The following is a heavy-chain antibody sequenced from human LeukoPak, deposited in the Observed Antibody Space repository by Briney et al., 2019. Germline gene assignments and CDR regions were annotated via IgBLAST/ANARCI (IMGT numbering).Heavy chain of an antibody. CDR2: IHPSSGSA. CDR3: ARDSSASSLVDP. Sequence: ASVKVSCKASGYTFTSYYIHWVRQAPGQGLEWMGIIHPSSGSATSAQKFQGRLTMTRDTSTSTVYMELSSLRSEDTAVYYCARDSSASSLVDPWGQGTLITVSS. J-gene: IGHJ5*02. V-gene: IGHV1-46*01. D-gene: IGHD2-2*01. CDR1: GYTFTSYY.